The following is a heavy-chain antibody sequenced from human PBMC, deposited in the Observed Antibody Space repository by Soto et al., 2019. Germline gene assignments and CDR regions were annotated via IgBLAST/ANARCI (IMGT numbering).Heavy chain of an antibody. CDR3: VRDGRVLSGDDPAYYGC. CDR2: IWYDGSNK. V-gene: IGHV3-33*01. D-gene: IGHD7-27*01. CDR1: GFTFSSYG. J-gene: IGHJ4*01. Sequence: QVQLVESGGGVVQPGRSLRLSCAASGFTFSSYGMHWVRQAPGKGLEWVAVIWYDGSNKYYADSVKGRFTISRDNSKKPLYREMNSLRGEDTGVYYCVRDGRVLSGDDPAYYGCWGEGTLVIVCS.